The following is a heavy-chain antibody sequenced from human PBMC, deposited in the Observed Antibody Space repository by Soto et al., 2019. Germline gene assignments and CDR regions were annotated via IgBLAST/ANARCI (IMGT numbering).Heavy chain of an antibody. CDR3: AKAPHDYHNFNWFDP. Sequence: PGGSLRLSCAASGFTFINYAMSWVRQAPGKGPEWVSGISGSGDTTYYADSVRGRFTISRDNSIDTLYLQLKSLGVEDTAVYYCAKAPHDYHNFNWFDPWGQGTLVTVSS. CDR1: GFTFINYA. V-gene: IGHV3-23*01. J-gene: IGHJ5*02. CDR2: ISGSGDTT. D-gene: IGHD4-4*01.